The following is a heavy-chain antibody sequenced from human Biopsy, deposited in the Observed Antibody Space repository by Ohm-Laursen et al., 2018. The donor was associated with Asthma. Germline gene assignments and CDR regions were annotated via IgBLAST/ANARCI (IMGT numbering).Heavy chain of an antibody. D-gene: IGHD3-3*02. CDR3: ARTFHFWSPYHAEHYQL. Sequence: SLRLSCAASGFAVSRDHMFWVRQAPGKELEWVANIKHDGSEKNHVDSLKGRFTISRDNAKNSLYLQMNSLRAEDTAVYYCARTFHFWSPYHAEHYQLWGQGTLVTVSS. CDR2: IKHDGSEK. V-gene: IGHV3-7*01. J-gene: IGHJ1*01. CDR1: GFAVSRDH.